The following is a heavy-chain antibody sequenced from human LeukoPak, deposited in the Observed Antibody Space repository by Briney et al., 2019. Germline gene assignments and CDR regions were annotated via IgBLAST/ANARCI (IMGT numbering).Heavy chain of an antibody. J-gene: IGHJ3*02. Sequence: PGGSLRLSCAASGFTFSSYAMSWVRQAPGKGLEWVSAISGSGGSTYYADSVKGRFTISRDNSKNTLYLQMNSLRAEDTAVYYCAKVGPLVHSSGWYDYAFDIWGQGTMVTVSS. D-gene: IGHD6-19*01. V-gene: IGHV3-23*01. CDR3: AKVGPLVHSSGWYDYAFDI. CDR1: GFTFSSYA. CDR2: ISGSGGST.